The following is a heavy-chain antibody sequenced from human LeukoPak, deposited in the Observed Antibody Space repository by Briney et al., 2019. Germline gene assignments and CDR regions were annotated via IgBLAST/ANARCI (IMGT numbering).Heavy chain of an antibody. Sequence: PSETLSLTCAVYGGSFSGYHWGWIRQPPGKGLEWIGEMNHSGGANHNPSLKSRVAISVDTSKNQFSLKLTSVTAADTAVYFCARGLQQMAQTRGDYFDFWGQGTLVTVSS. CDR2: MNHSGGA. CDR3: ARGLQQMAQTRGDYFDF. CDR1: GGSFSGYH. V-gene: IGHV4-34*01. J-gene: IGHJ4*02. D-gene: IGHD6-13*01.